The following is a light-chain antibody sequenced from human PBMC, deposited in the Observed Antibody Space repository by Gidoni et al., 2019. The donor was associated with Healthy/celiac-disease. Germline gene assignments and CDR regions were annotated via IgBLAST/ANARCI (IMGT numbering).Light chain of an antibody. Sequence: QAVVTQEPSLTVYPGGPVTLTCGSSTGAVTSGHYPYWFQQKPGQAPRTLIYDTSNKHSWTPARFSGSLLGGKAALTLSGAQPEDEAEYYCLLSYSGAQWVFGGGTKLTVL. CDR2: DTS. CDR1: TGAVTSGHY. CDR3: LLSYSGAQWV. V-gene: IGLV7-46*01. J-gene: IGLJ3*02.